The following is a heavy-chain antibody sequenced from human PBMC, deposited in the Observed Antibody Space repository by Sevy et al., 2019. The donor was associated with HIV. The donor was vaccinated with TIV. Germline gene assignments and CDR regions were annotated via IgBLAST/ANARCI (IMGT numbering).Heavy chain of an antibody. V-gene: IGHV1-18*01. CDR1: GYTFTSYG. Sequence: ASVKVSCKASGYTFTSYGISWVRQAPGQGLEWMGWISAYNGNTNYAQKLQGRVTMTTDTSTSTAYMELRSLRSDDTAVYYCTRLPNFPPNYGMDVWGKGTTVTVSS. CDR2: ISAYNGNT. CDR3: TRLPNFPPNYGMDV. D-gene: IGHD7-27*01. J-gene: IGHJ6*04.